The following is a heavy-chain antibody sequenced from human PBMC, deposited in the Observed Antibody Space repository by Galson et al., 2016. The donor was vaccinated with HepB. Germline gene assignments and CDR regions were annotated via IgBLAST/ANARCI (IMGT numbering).Heavy chain of an antibody. CDR1: GDTFSSYA. CDR3: ARDKQQLVYNWFDP. V-gene: IGHV1-69*13. CDR2: IIPALGTA. Sequence: SVKVSCKASGDTFSSYAFSWVRQAPGQGLEWMGGIIPALGTANYAQKFQGRVTITADESTRTAYIELNSLRSEDTAVYYCARDKQQLVYNWFDPWGQGTLVT. D-gene: IGHD6-13*01. J-gene: IGHJ5*02.